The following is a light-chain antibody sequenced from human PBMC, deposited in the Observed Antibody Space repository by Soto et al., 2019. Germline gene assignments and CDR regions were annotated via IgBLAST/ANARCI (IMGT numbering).Light chain of an antibody. CDR3: GSWDSSLSAYV. Sequence: QSVLTQPRSVSAAPGQKVTISCSGSSSNIGGNSVSWYQQLPGTAPKLLIYDDNKRPSGIPDRFSGSKSGTSATLGITGFQNGDEADYYCGSWDSSLSAYVFGNGKKVTV. CDR2: DDN. J-gene: IGLJ1*01. CDR1: SSNIGGNS. V-gene: IGLV1-51*01.